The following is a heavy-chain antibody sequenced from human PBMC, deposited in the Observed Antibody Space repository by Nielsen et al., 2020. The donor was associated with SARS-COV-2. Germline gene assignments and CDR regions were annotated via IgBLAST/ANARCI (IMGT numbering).Heavy chain of an antibody. D-gene: IGHD4-17*01. CDR1: GFTFSSYG. V-gene: IGHV3-30*18. J-gene: IGHJ4*02. CDR3: AKDPRGDPDY. Sequence: GGSLRLSCAAFGFTFSSYGMHWVRQAPGKGLEWVAVISYDGSNKYYADSVKGRFTISRDNSKNTLYLQMNSLRAEDTAVYYCAKDPRGDPDYWGQGTLVTVSS. CDR2: ISYDGSNK.